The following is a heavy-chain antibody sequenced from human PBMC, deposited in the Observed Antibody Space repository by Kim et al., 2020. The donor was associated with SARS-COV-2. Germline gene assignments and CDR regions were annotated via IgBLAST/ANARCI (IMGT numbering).Heavy chain of an antibody. CDR3: ARPWGDWYYFDY. D-gene: IGHD2-21*02. J-gene: IGHJ4*02. Sequence: GGSLRLSCAASGFTFSSYSMNWVRQAPGKGLEWVSSISSSSSYIYYADSVKGRFTISRDNAKNSLYLQMNSLRAEDTAVYYCARPWGDWYYFDYWGQGTLVTVSS. V-gene: IGHV3-21*01. CDR1: GFTFSSYS. CDR2: ISSSSSYI.